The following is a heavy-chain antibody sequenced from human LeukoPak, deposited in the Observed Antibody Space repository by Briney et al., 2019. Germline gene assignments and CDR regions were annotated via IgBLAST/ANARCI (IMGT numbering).Heavy chain of an antibody. V-gene: IGHV1-69*06. CDR1: GYTFTTYY. CDR2: IIPIFGTA. J-gene: IGHJ6*03. D-gene: IGHD3-22*01. CDR3: ARLGHDSNGYYWCGVCSEYYYYMDV. Sequence: SVKVSCKASGYTFTTYYMHWVRQAPGQGLEWMGGIIPIFGTANYAQKFQGRVTITADKSTSTAYMELSSLRSEDTAVYYCARLGHDSNGYYWCGVCSEYYYYMDVWGKGTTVTVSS.